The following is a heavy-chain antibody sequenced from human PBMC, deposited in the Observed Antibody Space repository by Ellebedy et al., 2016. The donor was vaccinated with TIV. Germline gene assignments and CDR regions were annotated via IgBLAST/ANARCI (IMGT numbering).Heavy chain of an antibody. CDR3: ARVKRYSFAYYFDH. CDR1: GGSFSGSF. Sequence: SETLSLTCAVYGGSFSGSFWSWIRQSPGKGLEWIGEINHSGNTNYNPSLKSRVTISVDTSTNQFSLRLNSVTAADTAVYYCARVKRYSFAYYFDHWGQGSLVTVSS. J-gene: IGHJ4*02. CDR2: INHSGNT. V-gene: IGHV4-34*01. D-gene: IGHD5-18*01.